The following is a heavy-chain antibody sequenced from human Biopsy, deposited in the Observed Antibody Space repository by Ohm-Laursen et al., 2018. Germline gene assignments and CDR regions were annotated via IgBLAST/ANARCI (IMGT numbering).Heavy chain of an antibody. D-gene: IGHD5-12*01. CDR1: GFTFTHAW. Sequence: SLRLSCAASGFTFTHAWMSWVRQGPGKGLEWLCRIKSKSDGEATDYAAAVQGRFAISRDDSTNTFHLQMNSLKSEDTGVFYCTVDLGRGFHWGQGTLVTVSS. CDR3: TVDLGRGFH. J-gene: IGHJ4*02. V-gene: IGHV3-15*01. CDR2: IKSKSDGEAT.